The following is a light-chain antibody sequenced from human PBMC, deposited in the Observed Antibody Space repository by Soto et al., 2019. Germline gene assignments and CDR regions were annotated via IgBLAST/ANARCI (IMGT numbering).Light chain of an antibody. Sequence: QSVLTQPPSVSGAPGQRVTISCTGSSSNIGAGYDVHWYQQLPGTAPKLLIYGNSNRPSGVPDRFSGSKSGTSASLAITGLQAEDEVDYYCAAWDDSLNGPVFGGGTKLTVL. CDR2: GNS. CDR3: AAWDDSLNGPV. V-gene: IGLV1-40*01. J-gene: IGLJ3*02. CDR1: SSNIGAGYD.